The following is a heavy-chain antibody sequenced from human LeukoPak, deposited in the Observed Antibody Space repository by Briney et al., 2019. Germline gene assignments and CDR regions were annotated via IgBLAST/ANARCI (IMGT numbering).Heavy chain of an antibody. J-gene: IGHJ6*03. CDR2: IYTSGST. CDR1: GGSISSYY. D-gene: IGHD4-11*01. CDR3: ARLLIDYSKAHYYYYMDV. Sequence: SETLSLTCTVSGGSISSYYWSWIRQPAGKGLEWIGRIYTSGSTNYNPSLKSRVTMSVDTSKNHLSLKLSSVTAADTAVYYCARLLIDYSKAHYYYYMDVWGKGTTVTVSS. V-gene: IGHV4-4*07.